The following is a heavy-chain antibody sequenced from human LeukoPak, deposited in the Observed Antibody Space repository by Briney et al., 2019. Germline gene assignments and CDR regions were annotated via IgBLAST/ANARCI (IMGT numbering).Heavy chain of an antibody. V-gene: IGHV1-2*02. D-gene: IGHD1-26*01. Sequence: ASVKVSCTASGYTFTGYYIHWVRQAPGQGLEWMGWINPNSGGTNYAQKFQGRVTMTRDTSISTAYMELSRLRSDDTAVYYCARALRSGSYREFDYWGQGTLVTVSS. J-gene: IGHJ4*02. CDR3: ARALRSGSYREFDY. CDR1: GYTFTGYY. CDR2: INPNSGGT.